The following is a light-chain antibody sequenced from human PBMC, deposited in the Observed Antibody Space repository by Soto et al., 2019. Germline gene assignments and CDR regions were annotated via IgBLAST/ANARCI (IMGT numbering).Light chain of an antibody. CDR3: QQYKNYYPT. Sequence: DMQMTQSPSTLSASVGDRVTITCRASQSISDWLAWYQKKPGKAPKILIYDASSLESGVPSRLRGSGSGTELTLTISSMQNDDFEIYYCQQYKNYYPTFGHGTKVDIK. V-gene: IGKV1-5*01. J-gene: IGKJ1*01. CDR1: QSISDW. CDR2: DAS.